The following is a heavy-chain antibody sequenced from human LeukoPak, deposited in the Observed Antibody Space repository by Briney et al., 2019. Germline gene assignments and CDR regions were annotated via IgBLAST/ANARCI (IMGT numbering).Heavy chain of an antibody. V-gene: IGHV4-4*07. J-gene: IGHJ2*01. CDR1: GGSISSYY. D-gene: IGHD3-22*01. CDR3: ARMGPYDSSGYYYDWYFDL. Sequence: PSETLSLTCTVSGGSISSYYWSWIRQPAGKGLEWIGRIYTGGSTNYNPSLKSRVTISVDTSKNQFSLKLSSVTAADTAVYYCARMGPYDSSGYYYDWYFDLWGRDTLVTVSS. CDR2: IYTGGST.